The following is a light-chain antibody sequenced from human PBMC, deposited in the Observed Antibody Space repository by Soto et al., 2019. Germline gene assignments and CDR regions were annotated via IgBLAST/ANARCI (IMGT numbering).Light chain of an antibody. CDR1: QSVGSN. J-gene: IGKJ1*01. CDR3: QQYNNWPPWT. CDR2: GAS. Sequence: EIVMTQSPATLSVSPGERATLSCRASQSVGSNLAWYQQKPGQAPRLLIYGASTRATGIPARFRGSGSGTEFTLTISSLQSEDFAVYYCQQYNNWPPWTFGQGTKVELK. V-gene: IGKV3-15*01.